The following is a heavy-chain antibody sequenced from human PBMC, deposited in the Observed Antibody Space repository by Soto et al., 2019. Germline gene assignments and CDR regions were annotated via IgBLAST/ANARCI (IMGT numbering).Heavy chain of an antibody. CDR1: GFTFSSYG. CDR2: ISYGGSNK. J-gene: IGHJ4*02. D-gene: IGHD6-6*01. Sequence: GGSLRLSCAASGFTFSSYGMHWVRQAPGKGLEWVAVISYGGSNKYYADSVKGRFTISRDNSKNTLYLQMNSLRAEDTAVYYCAKDLGSSSSPFDYWGQGTLVTVSS. CDR3: AKDLGSSSSPFDY. V-gene: IGHV3-30*18.